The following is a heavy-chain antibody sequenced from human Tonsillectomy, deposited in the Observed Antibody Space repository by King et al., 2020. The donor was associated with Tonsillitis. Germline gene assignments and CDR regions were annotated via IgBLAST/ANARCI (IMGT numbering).Heavy chain of an antibody. CDR3: ARDVVPTARYYFDY. D-gene: IGHD2-2*01. J-gene: IGHJ4*02. V-gene: IGHV3-21*01. CDR2: ISGSGSYI. Sequence: VQLVQSGGGLVKPGGSLRLSCVASGFTFSSYNINWVRQAPGKGLEWVSSISGSGSYIYYADSVKDRFTNSRDNATNSLYLQMSSLRAEDTAVYYCARDVVPTARYYFDYWGQGTLVTVSS. CDR1: GFTFSSYN.